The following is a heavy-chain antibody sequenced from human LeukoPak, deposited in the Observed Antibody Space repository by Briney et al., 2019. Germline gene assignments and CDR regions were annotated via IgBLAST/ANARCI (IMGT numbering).Heavy chain of an antibody. CDR2: IIPIFDTA. Sequence: SVKVSRKASGGTFSSYSISWVRQAPGQGLEWMGGIIPIFDTADYAQKFQGRVTITADESTSTAYMELSSLRSEDTAVFYCARISLGAIWGYYYGMDVWGQGTTVTVSS. CDR3: ARISLGAIWGYYYGMDV. J-gene: IGHJ6*02. V-gene: IGHV1-69*13. D-gene: IGHD1-26*01. CDR1: GGTFSSYS.